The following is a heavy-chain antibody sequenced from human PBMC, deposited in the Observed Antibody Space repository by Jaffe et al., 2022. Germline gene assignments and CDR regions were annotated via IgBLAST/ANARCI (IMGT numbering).Heavy chain of an antibody. D-gene: IGHD2-15*01. J-gene: IGHJ4*02. V-gene: IGHV2-70*01. CDR2: IDWDDDK. CDR1: GFSLSTSGMC. CDR3: AGSCYSGDMYYFDY. Sequence: QVTLRESGPALVKPTQTLTLTCTFSGFSLSTSGMCVSWIRQPPGKALEWLALIDWDDDKYYSTSLKTRLTISKDTSKNQVVLTMTNMDPVDTATYYCAGSCYSGDMYYFDYWGQGTLVTVSS.